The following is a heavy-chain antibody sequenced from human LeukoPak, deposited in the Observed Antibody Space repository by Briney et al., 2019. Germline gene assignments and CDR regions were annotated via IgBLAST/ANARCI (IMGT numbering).Heavy chain of an antibody. CDR2: MNPNSGNT. V-gene: IGHV1-8*03. D-gene: IGHD3-3*01. Sequence: ASVKVSCKASGDTFTSYDINWVRQATGQGLEWMGWMNPNSGNTGYAQKFQGRVTITRNTSISTAYMELSSLRSDDTAVYYCARGPYYDFWSGPTSLLPFDYWGQGTLVTVSS. CDR3: ARGPYYDFWSGPTSLLPFDY. J-gene: IGHJ4*02. CDR1: GDTFTSYD.